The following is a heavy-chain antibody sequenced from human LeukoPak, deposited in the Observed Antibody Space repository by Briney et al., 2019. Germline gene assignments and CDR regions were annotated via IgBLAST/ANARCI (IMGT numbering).Heavy chain of an antibody. D-gene: IGHD1-26*01. Sequence: PSETLSLTCTVSGASITSYYWNWIRQPPGKGLEWIGYIYNSASTNYNPSPKRRVTITVDTSKNQFSLKLSSVTAADTAVYYCARSKGGSYGPWGQGTLVTVSS. CDR1: GASITSYY. CDR3: ARSKGGSYGP. CDR2: IYNSAST. V-gene: IGHV4-59*01. J-gene: IGHJ5*02.